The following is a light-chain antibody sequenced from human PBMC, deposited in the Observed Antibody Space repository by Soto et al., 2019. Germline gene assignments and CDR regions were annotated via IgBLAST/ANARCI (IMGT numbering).Light chain of an antibody. CDR1: QSVSSNS. Sequence: EIVLTQSPGTPSLSPGDRATLSGRVSQSVSSNSLAWYQQKPGQAPRLLIYLASIRATGIPDRFSGSGSGTDFTLTINRLEPEDFAVYYCQQYGSSPRTFGQGTKVEVK. V-gene: IGKV3-20*01. J-gene: IGKJ1*01. CDR2: LAS. CDR3: QQYGSSPRT.